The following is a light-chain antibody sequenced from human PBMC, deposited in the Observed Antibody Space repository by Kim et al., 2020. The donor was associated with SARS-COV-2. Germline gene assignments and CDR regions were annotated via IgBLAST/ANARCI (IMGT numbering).Light chain of an antibody. CDR3: QQYNNWPPVT. J-gene: IGKJ5*01. Sequence: EIVMTQSPATLSVSPGERATLSCRASQRVSSNLAWYQQNPGQAPRLLIYGASTRANGIPARFSGSESGTEFTLTISSLQSEDFAVYYCQQYNNWPPVTYGQGTRLEIK. CDR2: GAS. V-gene: IGKV3-15*01. CDR1: QRVSSN.